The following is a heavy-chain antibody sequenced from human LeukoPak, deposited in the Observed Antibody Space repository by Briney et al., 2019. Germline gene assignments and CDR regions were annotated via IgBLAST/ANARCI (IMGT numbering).Heavy chain of an antibody. J-gene: IGHJ4*02. CDR3: AKVRRSVAYDY. CDR1: GFTFTNYV. V-gene: IGHV3-23*01. Sequence: PGGSLRLSCAASGFTFTNYVMSWVRQAPGKGLEWVSSISGIGDNTYYADSVKGRFTISRENAENSVYLQMNNLRVGDTAIYYCAKVRRSVAYDYWGRGTLVTVSS. CDR2: ISGIGDNT. D-gene: IGHD2-8*02.